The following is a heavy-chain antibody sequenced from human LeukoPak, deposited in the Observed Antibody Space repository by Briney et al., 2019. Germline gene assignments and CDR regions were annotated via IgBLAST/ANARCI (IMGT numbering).Heavy chain of an antibody. J-gene: IGHJ4*02. CDR2: IWYDGSNK. CDR1: GFTLSSYG. V-gene: IGHV3-33*06. D-gene: IGHD3-9*01. Sequence: PGGSLRLSCAASGFTLSSYGMHWVRQAPGKGLEWVAVIWYDGSNKYYADSVKGRFTISRDNSKNTLYLQMNSLRAEDTAVYYCAKAELVRYFDWLSNWGQGTLVTVSS. CDR3: AKAELVRYFDWLSN.